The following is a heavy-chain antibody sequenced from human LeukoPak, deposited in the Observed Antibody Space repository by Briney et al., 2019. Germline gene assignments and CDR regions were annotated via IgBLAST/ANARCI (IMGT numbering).Heavy chain of an antibody. CDR3: ARGPYFTNYYNSSQWLDP. CDR1: GGSFSGYY. Sequence: SETLSLTCAVYGGSFSGYYWSWIRQPPGKGLEWIGEINHSGSTNYNPSLKSRVTISVDTSKNQFSLKLSSVTAADTAVYYCARGPYFTNYYNSSQWLDPWGQGTLVTVSS. CDR2: INHSGST. V-gene: IGHV4-34*01. D-gene: IGHD3-22*01. J-gene: IGHJ5*02.